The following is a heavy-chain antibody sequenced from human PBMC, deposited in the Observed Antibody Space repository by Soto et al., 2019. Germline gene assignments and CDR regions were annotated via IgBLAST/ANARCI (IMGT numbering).Heavy chain of an antibody. J-gene: IGHJ3*02. Sequence: GGSLRLSCAASGFTFSNAWISWVRQAPGKGLEWVGRIKSKTDGGTTDYAAPVKGRFTISRDDSKNTLYLQMNSLKTEDTAVYYCTTDLAYRRMTMAFDIWGQGTMVTV. V-gene: IGHV3-15*01. CDR2: IKSKTDGGTT. CDR3: TTDLAYRRMTMAFDI. CDR1: GFTFSNAW. D-gene: IGHD3-16*02.